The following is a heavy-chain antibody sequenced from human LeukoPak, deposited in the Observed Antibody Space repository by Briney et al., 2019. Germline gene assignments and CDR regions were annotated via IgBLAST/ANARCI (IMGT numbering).Heavy chain of an antibody. D-gene: IGHD2-15*01. J-gene: IGHJ6*03. CDR3: ARDWGVGYCSGGSCYYYYYYYMDV. CDR2: IYHSGST. Sequence: PSETLSLTCTVSGYSISSGYYWGWIRQPPGKGLEWIGSIYHSGSTYYNPSLKSRVTISVDTSKNQFSLKLSSVTAADTAVYYCARDWGVGYCSGGSCYYYYYYYMDVWGKGTTVTVSS. CDR1: GYSISSGYY. V-gene: IGHV4-38-2*02.